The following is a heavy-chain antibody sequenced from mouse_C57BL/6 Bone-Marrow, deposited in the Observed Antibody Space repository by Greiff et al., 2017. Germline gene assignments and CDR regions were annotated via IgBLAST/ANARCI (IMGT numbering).Heavy chain of an antibody. CDR1: GYTFTSYW. J-gene: IGHJ2*01. CDR2: IYPGSGST. V-gene: IGHV1-55*01. D-gene: IGHD1-3*01. Sequence: QVQLQQPGAELVKPGASVKMSCKASGYTFTSYWITCVKQRPGQGLEWIGDIYPGSGSTNYNETFKSKATLTVDTSSSTAYMQLSSLTSEDSAVYYCARERKGSFDYWGQGTTLTVSS. CDR3: ARERKGSFDY.